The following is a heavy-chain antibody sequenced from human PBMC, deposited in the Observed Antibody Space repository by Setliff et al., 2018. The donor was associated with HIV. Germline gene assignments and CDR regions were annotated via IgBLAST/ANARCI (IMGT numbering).Heavy chain of an antibody. V-gene: IGHV4-4*07. D-gene: IGHD3-10*01. CDR2: IYSTGST. Sequence: PSETLSLTCAVSGGSISSYYWSWIRQPAGKGLEWIGRIYSTGSTNYNPSLKSRVTMSVDMSKNQFSLELRSVTAADTAVYYCARRIDNSGSFPDKNWFDTWGQGSLVTVYS. J-gene: IGHJ5*02. CDR1: GGSISSYY. CDR3: ARRIDNSGSFPDKNWFDT.